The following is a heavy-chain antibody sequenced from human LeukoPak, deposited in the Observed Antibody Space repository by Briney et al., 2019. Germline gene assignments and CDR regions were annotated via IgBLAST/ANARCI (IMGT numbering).Heavy chain of an antibody. CDR3: TREGGDILTGHYPDY. J-gene: IGHJ4*02. CDR2: ISSSSTYI. CDR1: GFTFSSYS. V-gene: IGHV3-21*01. D-gene: IGHD3-9*01. Sequence: GGSLRLSCAASGFTFSSYSMNWVRQAPGKGLEWVSSISSSSTYIYYADSVKGRFTISRDNAKNSLYLQMNSLRAEDTAVYYCTREGGDILTGHYPDYWGQGTLVTVSS.